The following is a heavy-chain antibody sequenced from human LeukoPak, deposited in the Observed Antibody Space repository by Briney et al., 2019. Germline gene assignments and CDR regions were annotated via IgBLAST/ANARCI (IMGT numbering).Heavy chain of an antibody. CDR1: GYTFTSYA. D-gene: IGHD2-15*01. CDR3: ARSIYCSGGSCYGEFDY. J-gene: IGHJ4*02. CDR2: ISAYNGNT. V-gene: IGHV1-18*01. Sequence: GASVKVSCKASGYTFTSYAMHWVRQAPGQRLEWMGWISAYNGNTNYAQKLQGRVTMTTDTSTSTAYMELRSLRSDDTAVYYCARSIYCSGGSCYGEFDYWGQGTLVTVSS.